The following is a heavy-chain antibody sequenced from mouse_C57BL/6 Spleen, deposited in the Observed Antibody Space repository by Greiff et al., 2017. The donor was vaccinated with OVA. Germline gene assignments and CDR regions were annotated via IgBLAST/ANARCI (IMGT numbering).Heavy chain of an antibody. CDR3: ARRGTTVVDYAMDY. D-gene: IGHD1-1*01. J-gene: IGHJ4*01. CDR1: GFTFSDYY. CDR2: ISNGGGST. V-gene: IGHV5-12*01. Sequence: EVQLVESGGGLVQPGGSLKLSCAASGFTFSDYYMYWVRQTPEKRLEWVAYISNGGGSTYYPDTVKGRFTISRDNAKNTLYLQMSRLKSEDTAMYYCARRGTTVVDYAMDYWGQGTSVTVSS.